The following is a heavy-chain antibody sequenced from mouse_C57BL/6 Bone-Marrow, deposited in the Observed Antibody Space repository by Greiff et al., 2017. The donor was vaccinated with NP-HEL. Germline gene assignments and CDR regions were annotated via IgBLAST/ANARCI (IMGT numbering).Heavy chain of an antibody. CDR2: IWSGGST. D-gene: IGHD2-5*01. Sequence: QVQLQQSGPGLVQPSQSLSITCTVSGFSLTSYGVHWVRQSPGKGLEWLGVIWSGGSTDYNAAFISRLSISKDNSKSQVFFKMNSLQADDTAIYYCASIPLYSNGWYFDVWGTGTTVTVSS. V-gene: IGHV2-2*01. CDR3: ASIPLYSNGWYFDV. CDR1: GFSLTSYG. J-gene: IGHJ1*03.